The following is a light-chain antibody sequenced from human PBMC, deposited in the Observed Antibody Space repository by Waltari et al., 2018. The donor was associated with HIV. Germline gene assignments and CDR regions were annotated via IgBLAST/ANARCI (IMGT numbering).Light chain of an antibody. V-gene: IGLV1-47*01. CDR3: AAWDNYLNAWV. CDR2: EIA. CDR1: SSNIGSPF. J-gene: IGLJ3*02. Sequence: QSVLTQPPSTSATPGQRVTILCSGASSNIGSPFVSWSQHLPGATPKLLIYEIARRPSGVPDRFSGSESGTSASLAISGLRSEDEADYYCAAWDNYLNAWVFGGGTRVTVL.